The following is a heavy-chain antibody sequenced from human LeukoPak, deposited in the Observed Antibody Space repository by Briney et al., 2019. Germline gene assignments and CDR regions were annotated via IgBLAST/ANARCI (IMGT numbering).Heavy chain of an antibody. V-gene: IGHV3-30*04. J-gene: IGHJ4*02. D-gene: IGHD6-25*01. CDR3: AREERAATAYYFDY. Sequence: SGGSLRLSCAASGFTFSSYAMHWVRQAPGKGLEWVAVISYDGSNEYYADSVKGRFTISRDNSKNTLYLQMNSLRAGDTAVYYCAREERAATAYYFDYWGQGTLVTVSS. CDR1: GFTFSSYA. CDR2: ISYDGSNE.